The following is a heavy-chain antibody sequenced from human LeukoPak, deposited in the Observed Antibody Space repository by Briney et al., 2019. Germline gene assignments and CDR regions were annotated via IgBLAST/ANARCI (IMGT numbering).Heavy chain of an antibody. CDR1: GGSISSSNW. CDR3: ALGEVVIGTEYFQH. D-gene: IGHD2-21*01. Sequence: SETLSLTCAVSGGSISSSNWWSWVRQPPGKGLEWIGEINHSGSTNYNPSLKSRVTISVDTSKNQFSLKLSSVTAADTAVYYCALGEVVIGTEYFQHWGQGTLVTVSS. CDR2: INHSGST. V-gene: IGHV4-4*02. J-gene: IGHJ1*01.